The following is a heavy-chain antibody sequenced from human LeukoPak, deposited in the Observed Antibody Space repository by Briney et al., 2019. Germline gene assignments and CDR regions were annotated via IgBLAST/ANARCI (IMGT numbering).Heavy chain of an antibody. Sequence: GGSLRLSCAASGFTFSSYGMHWVRQAPGKGLEWVAVISYDGSNKCYADSVEGRFTISRDNSKNTLYLQMNSLRAEDTAVYYCAKDHYYGSGSYFPFDYWGQGTLVTVSS. CDR3: AKDHYYGSGSYFPFDY. V-gene: IGHV3-30*18. D-gene: IGHD3-10*01. CDR1: GFTFSSYG. J-gene: IGHJ4*02. CDR2: ISYDGSNK.